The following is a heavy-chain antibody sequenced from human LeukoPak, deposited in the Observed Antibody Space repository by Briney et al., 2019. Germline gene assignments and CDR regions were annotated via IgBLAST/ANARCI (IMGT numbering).Heavy chain of an antibody. CDR3: ARRGYGSGSYYRS. D-gene: IGHD3-10*01. Sequence: SETLSLTCGVYGGSFSGYYWSWIRQPPGKGLEWIGEINHSGSTNYNPSLKSRVTISVDTSKNQFSLKLSSVTAADTAVYYCARRGYGSGSYYRSWGQGTLVTVSS. J-gene: IGHJ4*02. V-gene: IGHV4-34*01. CDR2: INHSGST. CDR1: GGSFSGYY.